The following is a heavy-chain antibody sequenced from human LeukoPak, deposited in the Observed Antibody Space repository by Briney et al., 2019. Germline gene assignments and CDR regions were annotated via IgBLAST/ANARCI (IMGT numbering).Heavy chain of an antibody. CDR2: IYWDDDK. J-gene: IGHJ6*02. V-gene: IGHV2-5*02. CDR1: GLSLNAAGVG. Sequence: SGPTLVKPTQTLTLTCTLSGLSLNAAGVGVGWIRQPPGKALEWLALIYWDDDKRYNPSLKTRLTITKDTSKNQVVLTVANMDPVDTATYYCAKAGYGSGSYLRYYYYGMDVWGQGTTVTVSS. D-gene: IGHD3-10*01. CDR3: AKAGYGSGSYLRYYYYGMDV.